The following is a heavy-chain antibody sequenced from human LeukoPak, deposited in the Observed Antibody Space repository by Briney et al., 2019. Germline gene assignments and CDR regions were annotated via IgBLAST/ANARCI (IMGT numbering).Heavy chain of an antibody. V-gene: IGHV1-24*01. Sequence: GASVKVSCKVSGHTLTELSMHWVRQAPGKGLEWMGGFDPEDGETIYAQKFQGRVTMTEDTSTDTAYMELSSLRSEDTAVYYCVVQGSSWWIDYMDVWGKGTTVTVSS. D-gene: IGHD6-13*01. J-gene: IGHJ6*03. CDR3: VVQGSSWWIDYMDV. CDR2: FDPEDGET. CDR1: GHTLTELS.